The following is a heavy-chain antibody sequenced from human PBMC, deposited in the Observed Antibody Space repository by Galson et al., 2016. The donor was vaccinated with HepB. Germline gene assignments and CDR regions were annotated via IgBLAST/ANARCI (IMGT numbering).Heavy chain of an antibody. D-gene: IGHD2-2*01. CDR3: ASVRGGCSSTSCYFDS. CDR2: FFYQSGSS. CDR1: GDSISSSNW. Sequence: SETLSLTCGVSGDSISSSNWWTWVRQPPGKGLEWIGEFFYQSGSSNYNPSLKSRVTISADKSKSQFSLRLSSVTAADTAVNYCASVRGGCSSTSCYFDSWGQGTLVTVSS. V-gene: IGHV4-4*02. J-gene: IGHJ4*02.